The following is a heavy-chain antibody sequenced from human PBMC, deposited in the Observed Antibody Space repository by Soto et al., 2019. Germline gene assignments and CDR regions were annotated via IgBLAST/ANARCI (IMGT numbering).Heavy chain of an antibody. Sequence: QVQLVQSGAEMKKPGASVKVSCKASGYIFSNYEISWVRQAPGQGLEWMGWISPNNGDTNYAQKLQGRVSKTADTATSTAYLEMMGLKSDGTPTYSGARRQWRINSFGVVTEGDYWGQGAVVTVSP. CDR2: ISPNNGDT. D-gene: IGHD3-3*01. J-gene: IGHJ4*02. CDR3: ARRQWRINSFGVVTEGDY. CDR1: GYIFSNYE. V-gene: IGHV1-18*01.